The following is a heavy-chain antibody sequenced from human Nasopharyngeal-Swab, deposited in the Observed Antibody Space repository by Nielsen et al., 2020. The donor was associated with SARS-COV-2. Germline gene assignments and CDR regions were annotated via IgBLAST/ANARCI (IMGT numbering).Heavy chain of an antibody. CDR3: ARDGHLNGLYY. V-gene: IGHV4-39*07. Sequence: SDTLSLTCSVSGASISSSDYHWGWIRQPPGNGREWIGNIFYSGTTYYNPSRQSRVTISVDTSKNQFSLRVNSVTAADTAVYYCARDGHLNGLYYWGQGALVTVSS. CDR1: GASISSSDYH. J-gene: IGHJ4*02. D-gene: IGHD3-9*01. CDR2: IFYSGTT.